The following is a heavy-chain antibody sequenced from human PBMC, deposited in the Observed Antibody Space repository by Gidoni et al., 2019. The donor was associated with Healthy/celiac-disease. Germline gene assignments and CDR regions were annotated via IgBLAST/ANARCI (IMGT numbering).Heavy chain of an antibody. CDR3: ARDTGYWYFDL. D-gene: IGHD4-4*01. J-gene: IGHJ2*01. CDR1: GFTFRSYW. Sequence: EVQLVESGGGLVQPGGSLRPSCAASGFTFRSYWMSWVRQAPGKGLDWVANIKQDGSEKYYVDSVKGRFTISRDNAKNSLYLQMNSLRAEDTAVYYCARDTGYWYFDLWGRGTLVTVSS. CDR2: IKQDGSEK. V-gene: IGHV3-7*01.